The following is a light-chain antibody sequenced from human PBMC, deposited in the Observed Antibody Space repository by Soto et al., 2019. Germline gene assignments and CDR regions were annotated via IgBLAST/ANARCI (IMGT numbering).Light chain of an antibody. V-gene: IGLV1-40*01. Sequence: QSVLTQPPSVSGAPGQRVTISCTGSSSNIGAGYDVHWYQQLPGTAPKLLIYGNSNRPSGVPDRFSGSQSGTSASLAITGLQAEDEADYYCQSYASSLSVLFGGGTKLPVL. CDR3: QSYASSLSVL. J-gene: IGLJ2*01. CDR1: SSNIGAGYD. CDR2: GNS.